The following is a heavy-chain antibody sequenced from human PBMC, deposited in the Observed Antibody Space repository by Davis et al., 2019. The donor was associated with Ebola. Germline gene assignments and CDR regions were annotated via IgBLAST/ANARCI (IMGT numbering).Heavy chain of an antibody. D-gene: IGHD2-8*01. J-gene: IGHJ4*02. CDR1: GFTLSSYG. CDR3: ARGVWVYVIRPYYFDY. CDR2: IWYDGSNR. V-gene: IGHV3-33*01. Sequence: GESLKISCAASGFTLSSYGMHWVRQAPGKGLEWVAVIWYDGSNRYYADSVKGRFTISRDNAKNSLYLQMNSLRAEDTAVYYCARGVWVYVIRPYYFDYWGQGTLVTVSS.